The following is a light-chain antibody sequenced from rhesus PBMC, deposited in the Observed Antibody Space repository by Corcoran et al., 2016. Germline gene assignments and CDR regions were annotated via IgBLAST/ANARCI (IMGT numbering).Light chain of an antibody. CDR3: QQSSNLWT. CDR2: GAS. CDR1: QSVGYY. Sequence: ETVVTQSPVTLALSPGERATLSCRASQSVGYYLAWYQQKPGQAPRLLIYGASSRAPGIPHRFSGSGSGTDFTITISSLEPEDVGVYYCQQSSNLWTFGQGNKVEIK. J-gene: IGKJ1*01. V-gene: IGKV3-24*04.